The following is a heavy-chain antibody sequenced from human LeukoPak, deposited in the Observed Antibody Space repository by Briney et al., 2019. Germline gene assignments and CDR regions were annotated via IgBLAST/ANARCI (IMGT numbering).Heavy chain of an antibody. CDR1: GGSFSGYY. Sequence: SETLSLTCAVYGGSFSGYYWSWIRQPPGKGLEWIGEINHSGTTNYNASLKSRVTISADTSKNQFSLKLNSVTAADTAVYYCARAPHCGGDCSRASDYWGQGTLVTVSS. J-gene: IGHJ4*02. CDR2: INHSGTT. V-gene: IGHV4-34*01. D-gene: IGHD2-21*02. CDR3: ARAPHCGGDCSRASDY.